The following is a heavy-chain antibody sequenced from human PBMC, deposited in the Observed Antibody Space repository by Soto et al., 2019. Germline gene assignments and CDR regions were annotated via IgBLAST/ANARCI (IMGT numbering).Heavy chain of an antibody. J-gene: IGHJ4*02. CDR3: ARVPRSYYDSSGNPGPYYFDY. Sequence: ASVKVSCKASGYTFTSYDINWVRQATGQGLEWMGWMNPNSGNTGYAQKFQGRVTMTRNTSISTAYMELSSLRSEDTAVYYCARVPRSYYDSSGNPGPYYFDYWGQGTLVTVSS. CDR1: GYTFTSYD. D-gene: IGHD3-22*01. V-gene: IGHV1-8*01. CDR2: MNPNSGNT.